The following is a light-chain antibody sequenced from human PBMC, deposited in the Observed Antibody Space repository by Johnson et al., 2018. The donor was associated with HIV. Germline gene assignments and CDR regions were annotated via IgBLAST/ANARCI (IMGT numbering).Light chain of an antibody. Sequence: QSVLTQPPSVSAAPGQKVTISCSGSSSNIGNNYVSWYQQLPGTAPKLLIYDNNKRPSGIPDRFSGFKSGTSATLGITGLQTGDEAYYYCGTWDSSLSKVFGTGTKVTVL. J-gene: IGLJ1*01. V-gene: IGLV1-51*01. CDR1: SSNIGNNY. CDR2: DNN. CDR3: GTWDSSLSKV.